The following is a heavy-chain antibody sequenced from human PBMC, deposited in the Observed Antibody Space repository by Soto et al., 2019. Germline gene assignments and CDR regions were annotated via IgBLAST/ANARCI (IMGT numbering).Heavy chain of an antibody. CDR3: ARRCSSTSCKYYYYGMDV. D-gene: IGHD2-2*01. Sequence: GGSLRLSCAASGFTFSSYWMTWVRQAPGKGLEWVANIKRDGSEKYYVDSVKGRFTISRDNAKNSLYLQMNSLRAEDTAMYYCARRCSSTSCKYYYYGMDVWGQGTTVTVSS. CDR2: IKRDGSEK. J-gene: IGHJ6*02. CDR1: GFTFSSYW. V-gene: IGHV3-7*03.